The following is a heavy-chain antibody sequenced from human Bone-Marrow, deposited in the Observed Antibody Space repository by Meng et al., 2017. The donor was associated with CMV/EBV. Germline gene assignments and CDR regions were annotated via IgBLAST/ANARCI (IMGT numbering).Heavy chain of an antibody. CDR2: HRDSHDDK. V-gene: IGHV3-23*01. CDR1: YT. Sequence: YTMTWGRPDQERGVEWISGHRDSHDDKTTTASVEGQFTVSRDNSKDTLYLQLNSLRAEDTAVYYCAKVSFGDSAKTSLVIFDSVDYWGQGTLVTVSS. J-gene: IGHJ4*02. D-gene: IGHD3/OR15-3a*01. CDR3: AKVSFGDSAKTSLVIFDSVDY.